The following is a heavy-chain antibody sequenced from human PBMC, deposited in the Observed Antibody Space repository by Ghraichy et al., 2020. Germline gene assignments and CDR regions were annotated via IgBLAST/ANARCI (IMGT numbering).Heavy chain of an antibody. CDR3: AADVYYYYGMDV. CDR2: IKQYGSEK. J-gene: IGHJ6*02. CDR1: GFTFSSYW. Sequence: GVLRLSCAASGFTFSSYWMSWVRQAPGKGLEWVANIKQYGSEKYYVDSVKGRFTISRDNAKNSLYLQMNSLRAEDTAVYYCAADVYYYYGMDVWGQGTTVTVSS. V-gene: IGHV3-7*03.